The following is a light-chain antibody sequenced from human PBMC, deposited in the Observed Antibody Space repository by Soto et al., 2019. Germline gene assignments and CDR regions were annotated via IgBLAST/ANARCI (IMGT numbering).Light chain of an antibody. J-gene: IGKJ1*01. Sequence: EIVLTQSPGTLSLSPGERATLSCRASQSVPSDWLAWYRHKPGQAPRLLIYGASSRATGVPDRVSGSGSGTDFTLTINRLEPEDFAVYYCLHRNNWAWTFGQGTKVEIK. CDR1: QSVPSDW. CDR2: GAS. CDR3: LHRNNWAWT. V-gene: IGKV3D-20*02.